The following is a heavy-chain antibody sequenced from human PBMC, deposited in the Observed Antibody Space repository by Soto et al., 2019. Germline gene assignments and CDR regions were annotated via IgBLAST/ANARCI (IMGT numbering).Heavy chain of an antibody. D-gene: IGHD1-1*01. V-gene: IGHV4-34*01. CDR1: GGSFSGYY. CDR3: ARLFAGATGNWYFDL. CDR2: ITRYGTI. Sequence: QVQLQQWGAGLLKPSETLSLTCAVYGGSFSGYYWSWVRQAPGKGLEWIGGITRYGTINYNLSLKIRVTMSLDTSKNQFSLRLNSVSDGDAALYYCARLFAGATGNWYFDLWGRGTLVTVSS. J-gene: IGHJ2*01.